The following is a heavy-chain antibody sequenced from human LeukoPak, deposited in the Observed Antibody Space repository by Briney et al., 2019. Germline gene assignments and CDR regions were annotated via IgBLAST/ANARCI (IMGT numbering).Heavy chain of an antibody. CDR1: GFTFTTYT. Sequence: ASVKVSCKTSGFTFTTYTMHWVRQAPGQRLEWMGWINAANGNTQYSQKFQGRVTITRDTSASTAYMELSSLRSEDTAVYYCARGAPIRVAVAATFDPWGQGTLVTV. V-gene: IGHV1-3*01. D-gene: IGHD6-19*01. CDR2: INAANGNT. J-gene: IGHJ5*02. CDR3: ARGAPIRVAVAATFDP.